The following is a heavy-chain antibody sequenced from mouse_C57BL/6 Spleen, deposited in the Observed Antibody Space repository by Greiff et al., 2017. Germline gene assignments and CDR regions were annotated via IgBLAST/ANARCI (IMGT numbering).Heavy chain of an antibody. J-gene: IGHJ1*03. CDR2: INPNNGGT. CDR3: ARRGNPYWYFDV. Sequence: VQLKQSGPELVKPGASVKISCKASGYTFTDYYMNWVKQSHGKSLEWIGDINPNNGGTSYNQKFKGKATLTVDKSSSTAYMELRSLTSEDSAVYYCARRGNPYWYFDVWGTGTTVTVSS. CDR1: GYTFTDYY. D-gene: IGHD2-1*01. V-gene: IGHV1-26*01.